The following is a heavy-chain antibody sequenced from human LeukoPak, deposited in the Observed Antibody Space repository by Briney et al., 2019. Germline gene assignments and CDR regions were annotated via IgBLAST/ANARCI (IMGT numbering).Heavy chain of an antibody. CDR1: GFTFSSYW. D-gene: IGHD7-27*01. V-gene: IGHV3-74*01. J-gene: IGHJ4*02. Sequence: PGGSLRLSCAASGFTFSSYWMHWVRQAPGKGLVWVSRINTDGSSTSYADSEKGRFTISRDNAKNTLYLQMNSLRAEDTAVYYCARDGDPSGFDYFDYWGQGTLVTVSS. CDR3: ARDGDPSGFDYFDY. CDR2: INTDGSST.